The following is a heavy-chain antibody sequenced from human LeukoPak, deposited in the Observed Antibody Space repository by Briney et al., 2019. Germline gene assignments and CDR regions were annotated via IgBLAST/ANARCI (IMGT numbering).Heavy chain of an antibody. Sequence: GGSLRLSCVPSGLTLSDYSIIWLPRAPGKGLEGFSSIYSTSTFIYYADAVRGRFTISRDNAKSSLYLQMDSLRAEDTAVYYCVRLRRNSDRSYYYYYYDSWGQGILVTVSS. J-gene: IGHJ5*01. V-gene: IGHV3-21*01. CDR3: VRLRRNSDRSYYYYYYDS. D-gene: IGHD3-10*01. CDR2: IYSTSTFI. CDR1: GLTLSDYS.